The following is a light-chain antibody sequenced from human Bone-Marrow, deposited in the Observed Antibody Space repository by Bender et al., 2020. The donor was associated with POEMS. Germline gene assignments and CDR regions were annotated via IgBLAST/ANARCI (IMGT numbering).Light chain of an antibody. CDR2: YDD. Sequence: QSVVTQPPSLSEPPRQRVTISCSGSSSNIGNHGVNWYQHLPGEAPKLLIYYDDLLTPGVSDRFSASKSGTSASLATIALQPEDEALYYCSAWDASLGGWVFGGGTKLTVL. CDR3: SAWDASLGGWV. J-gene: IGLJ3*02. V-gene: IGLV1-36*01. CDR1: SSNIGNHG.